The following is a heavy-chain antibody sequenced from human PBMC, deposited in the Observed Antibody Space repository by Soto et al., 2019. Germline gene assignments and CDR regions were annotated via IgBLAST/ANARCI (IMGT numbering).Heavy chain of an antibody. V-gene: IGHV3-23*01. CDR2: ISGSGGST. J-gene: IGHJ3*02. CDR1: GFTFSSYA. CDR3: AKDPPPTVDYYDSSGPSDAFDI. Sequence: GGSLRLSCAASGFTFSSYAMSWVRQAPGKGLEWVSAISGSGGSTYYADSVKGRFTISRDNSKNTLYLQMNSLRAEDTAVYYCAKDPPPTVDYYDSSGPSDAFDIWGQGTMVTVSS. D-gene: IGHD3-22*01.